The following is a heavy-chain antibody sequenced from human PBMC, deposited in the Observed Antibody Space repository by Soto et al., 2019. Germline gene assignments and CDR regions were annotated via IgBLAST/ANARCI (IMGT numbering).Heavy chain of an antibody. CDR2: IYYSGST. D-gene: IGHD5-18*01. Sequence: QVQLQESGPGLVKPSETLSLTCTVSGGSISSYYWSWIRQPPGKGLEWIGYIYYSGSTNYNPSLKRRVTISVDPSKNQFALKLSSVTAADTAVYYCARLRGSSYGFDYWGQGTLVTVSS. CDR1: GGSISSYY. CDR3: ARLRGSSYGFDY. V-gene: IGHV4-59*08. J-gene: IGHJ4*02.